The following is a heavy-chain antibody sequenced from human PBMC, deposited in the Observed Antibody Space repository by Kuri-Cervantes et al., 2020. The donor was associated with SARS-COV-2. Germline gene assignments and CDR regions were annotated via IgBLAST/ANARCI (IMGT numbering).Heavy chain of an antibody. CDR1: GFTFDDYA. Sequence: GGSLRLSCAASGFTFDDYAMHWVRQAPGKGLEWVSGISWNSNNIDYVDPVKGRFTISRDNAKNSLYLQMNSLRAEDTAVYYCARDARITIFGVVIIEQVFDYWGQGTLVTVSS. D-gene: IGHD3-3*01. CDR2: ISWNSNNI. V-gene: IGHV3-9*01. CDR3: ARDARITIFGVVIIEQVFDY. J-gene: IGHJ4*02.